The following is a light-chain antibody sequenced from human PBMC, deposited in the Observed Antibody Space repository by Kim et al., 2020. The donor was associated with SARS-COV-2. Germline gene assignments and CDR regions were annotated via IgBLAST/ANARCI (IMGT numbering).Light chain of an antibody. Sequence: PGERATRSCRASQSVTGSYLAWYQQKPGQAPRILIYGASNRATGIPDRFSGSGSGTDFTLTISRLEPEDFAVYSCQQYASSPLTFGGGTKVDIK. CDR3: QQYASSPLT. CDR2: GAS. J-gene: IGKJ4*01. CDR1: QSVTGSY. V-gene: IGKV3-20*01.